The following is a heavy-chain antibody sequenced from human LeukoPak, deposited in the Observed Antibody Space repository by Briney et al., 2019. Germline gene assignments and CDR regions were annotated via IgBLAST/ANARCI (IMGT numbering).Heavy chain of an antibody. D-gene: IGHD6-13*01. V-gene: IGHV3-43*02. CDR2: ISGDGGST. Sequence: AGSLRLSCAASGFTFDDYAMHWVRQAPGKGLEWVSLISGDGGSTYYADSVKGRFTISRDNSKNSLYLQMNSLRTEDTALYYCAKGIAAAGPYYYYYGMDVWGQGTTVTVSS. J-gene: IGHJ6*02. CDR3: AKGIAAAGPYYYYYGMDV. CDR1: GFTFDDYA.